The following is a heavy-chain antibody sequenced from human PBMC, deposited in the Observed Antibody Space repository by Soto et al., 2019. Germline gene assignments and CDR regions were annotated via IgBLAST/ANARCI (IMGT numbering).Heavy chain of an antibody. J-gene: IGHJ4*02. CDR3: ASRDPGTSVDY. Sequence: SETLSLTCAVPGGSFTSNNWWTWVRQPPGQGLEWIGEIYRTGSTNYNPSLKSRVTISLDKSENQFSLKVTSLTAADTAVYYCASRDPGTSVDYWGQGTLVTVSS. V-gene: IGHV4-4*02. CDR2: IYRTGST. CDR1: GGSFTSNNW. D-gene: IGHD1-7*01.